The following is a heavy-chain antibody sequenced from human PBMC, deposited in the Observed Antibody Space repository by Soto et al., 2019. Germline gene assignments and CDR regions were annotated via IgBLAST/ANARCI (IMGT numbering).Heavy chain of an antibody. V-gene: IGHV4-39*01. CDR1: CDSISSSSLY. Sequence: QLQLQESGPGLVKPSETVSLTCTVSCDSISSSSLYWGWIRQPPGEGLEWIGSSYNNGKTYYSPSLASRVTISVDTSKNQFSLKLSSVTAADTAVYYCARHDSNSGSYSEYFQYWGQGTLVAVSS. J-gene: IGHJ1*01. CDR3: ARHDSNSGSYSEYFQY. D-gene: IGHD1-26*01. CDR2: SYNNGKT.